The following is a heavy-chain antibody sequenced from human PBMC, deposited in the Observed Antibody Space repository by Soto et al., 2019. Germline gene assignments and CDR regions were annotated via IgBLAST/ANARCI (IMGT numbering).Heavy chain of an antibody. D-gene: IGHD3-10*01. CDR2: IYYSGST. CDR1: DGHLSRGGYY. J-gene: IGHJ3*02. CDR3: ARDPESYGSGSYYNRGAFDI. V-gene: IGHV4-31*03. Sequence: SETLSLTCTFSDGHLSRGGYYWTWIRQHAGKGLELIGYIYYSGSTYYNPSLKSRVTISVDTSKNQFSLKLSSVTAADTAVYYCARDPESYGSGSYYNRGAFDIWGQGTMVTVSS.